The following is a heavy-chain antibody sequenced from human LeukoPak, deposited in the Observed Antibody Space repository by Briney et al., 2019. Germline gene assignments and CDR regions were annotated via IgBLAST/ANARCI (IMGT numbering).Heavy chain of an antibody. CDR2: INPNTGGT. V-gene: IGHV1-2*02. CDR3: ARAPMIVVVFPPRLDY. Sequence: VSVKVSCKTSGYTFTGYYMHWVRQAPGQGLEWMGWINPNTGGTNYAQKFQGRVTMTSDTSISTAYMELSSLRSDDTAVYYCARAPMIVVVFPPRLDYWGQGTLVTVSS. J-gene: IGHJ4*02. CDR1: GYTFTGYY. D-gene: IGHD3-22*01.